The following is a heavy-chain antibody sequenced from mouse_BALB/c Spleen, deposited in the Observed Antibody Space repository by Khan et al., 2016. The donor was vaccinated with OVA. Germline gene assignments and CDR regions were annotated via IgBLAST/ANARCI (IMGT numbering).Heavy chain of an antibody. CDR2: IDPANGNT. CDR1: GFNIKDTY. D-gene: IGHD2-5*01. Sequence: VQLQQSGAELVKPGASVKLSCTPSGFNIKDTYMHWVKQRPEQGLEWIGRIDPANGNTKYDPKFQGKATITADTSSNTAYLQLSSLTSEDTAVYYCALIYYSNFIYFDYWGQGTTLTVSS. J-gene: IGHJ2*01. V-gene: IGHV14-3*02. CDR3: ALIYYSNFIYFDY.